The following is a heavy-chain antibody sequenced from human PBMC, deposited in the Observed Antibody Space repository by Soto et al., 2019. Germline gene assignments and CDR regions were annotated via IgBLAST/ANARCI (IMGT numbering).Heavy chain of an antibody. J-gene: IGHJ4*02. D-gene: IGHD3-10*01. CDR2: ISGSGGST. CDR3: ATVGRAGASEGVSY. CDR1: GFTFSSYA. V-gene: IGHV3-23*01. Sequence: EVQLLESGGGLVQPGGSLRLSCAASGFTFSSYAMSWVRQAPGKGLEWVSAISGSGGSTYYADSVKGRFTISRDNSKNTLYLQMNSLGAEDTAVYYWATVGRAGASEGVSYWGQGTLVTVSS.